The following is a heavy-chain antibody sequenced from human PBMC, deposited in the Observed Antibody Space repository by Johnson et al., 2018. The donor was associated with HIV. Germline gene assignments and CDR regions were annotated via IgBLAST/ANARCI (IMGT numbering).Heavy chain of an antibody. V-gene: IGHV3-23*04. J-gene: IGHJ3*02. CDR2: IRGSGGSI. CDR3: ARGHSDLVTASDI. D-gene: IGHD2-21*02. CDR1: GFTFSDHW. Sequence: MLLVESGGGVVQPGGSLRLSCGASGFTFSDHWMQWVRQAPGKGLVWVSRIRGSGGSIFYADSVKGRFTISRDNSKNTLYLQMNSLRADDTAVYHCARGHSDLVTASDIWGQGTMVTVSS.